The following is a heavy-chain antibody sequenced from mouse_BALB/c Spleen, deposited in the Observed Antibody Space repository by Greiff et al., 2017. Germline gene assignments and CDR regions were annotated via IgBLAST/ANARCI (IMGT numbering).Heavy chain of an antibody. Sequence: VKLMESGAELVRPGSSVKISCKASGYAFSSYWMNWVKQRPGQGLEWIGQIYPGDGDTNYNGKFKGKATLTADKSSSTAYMQLSSLTSEDSAVYFCARSLIYDGYPAWFAYWGQGTLVTVSA. D-gene: IGHD2-3*01. CDR2: IYPGDGDT. CDR1: GYAFSSYW. CDR3: ARSLIYDGYPAWFAY. J-gene: IGHJ3*01. V-gene: IGHV1-80*01.